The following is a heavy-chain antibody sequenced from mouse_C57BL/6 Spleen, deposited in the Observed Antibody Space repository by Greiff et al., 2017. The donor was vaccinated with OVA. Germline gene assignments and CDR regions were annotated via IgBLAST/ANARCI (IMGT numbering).Heavy chain of an antibody. V-gene: IGHV1-18*01. CDR2: INPNNGGT. CDR1: GYTFTDYN. Sequence: EVQLQQSGPELVKPGASVKIPCKASGYTFTDYNMDWVKQSHGKSLEWIGDINPNNGGTTYNQKFKGKATLTVDKSSSTAYMELRSLTSEDTAAYYCARYYYAMDYWGQGTSVTVSS. CDR3: ARYYYAMDY. J-gene: IGHJ4*01.